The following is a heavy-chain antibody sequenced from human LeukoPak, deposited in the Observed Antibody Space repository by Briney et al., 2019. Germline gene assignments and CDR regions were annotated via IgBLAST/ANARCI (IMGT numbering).Heavy chain of an antibody. CDR3: ARDGSLMGYRYGMDV. J-gene: IGHJ6*02. V-gene: IGHV3-30-3*01. CDR1: GFTFSSYA. CDR2: ISYDGSNK. Sequence: GGSLRLSCAASGFTFSSYAMHWVRQAPGKGLEWVAVISYDGSNKYYADSVKGRFTISRDNSKNTLYLQMNSLRAEDTAVYYCARDGSLMGYRYGMDVWGQGTTVTVSS. D-gene: IGHD3-10*01.